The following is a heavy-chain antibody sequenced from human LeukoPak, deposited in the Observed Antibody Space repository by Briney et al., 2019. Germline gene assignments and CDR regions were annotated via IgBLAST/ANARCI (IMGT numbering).Heavy chain of an antibody. CDR2: MKEDGSEK. D-gene: IGHD6-6*01. V-gene: IGHV3-7*01. CDR3: ARYTRSSGGGY. CDR1: GFTFSSYW. J-gene: IGHJ4*02. Sequence: GGSLRLSCVASGFTFSSYWMSWLRQAPGKGPEWVANMKEDGSEKYYVDSVKGRFTVSRDNAKNSMYLQMNSLRAEDTAVYYCARYTRSSGGGYWGQGTLVTVSS.